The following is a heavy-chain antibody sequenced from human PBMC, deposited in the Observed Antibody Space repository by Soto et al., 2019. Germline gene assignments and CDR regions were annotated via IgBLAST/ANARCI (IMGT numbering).Heavy chain of an antibody. J-gene: IGHJ4*02. V-gene: IGHV1-18*01. Sequence: QVQLVQSGAEVKKPGASVKVSCKASGYTFTSYGISWVRQAPGQGREWMGWISAYNGNTKSAQKLQGRVTMTTDTSTSTAYMELRSLRSDVTAVYSCARDLAVGLVDYWGQGTLVTVSS. CDR3: ARDLAVGLVDY. D-gene: IGHD6-19*01. CDR1: GYTFTSYG. CDR2: ISAYNGNT.